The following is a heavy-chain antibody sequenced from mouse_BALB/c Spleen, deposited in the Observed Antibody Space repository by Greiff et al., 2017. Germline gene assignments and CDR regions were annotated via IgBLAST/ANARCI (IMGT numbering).Heavy chain of an antibody. Sequence: DVKLQESGPGLVKPSQSLSLTCSVTGYSITSGYYWNWIRQFPGNKLEWMGYISYDGSNNYNPSLKNRISITRDTSKNQFFLKLNSVTTEDTATYYCARFYYGYYFDYWGQGTTLTVSS. D-gene: IGHD1-2*01. J-gene: IGHJ2*01. CDR3: ARFYYGYYFDY. V-gene: IGHV3-6*02. CDR2: ISYDGSN. CDR1: GYSITSGYY.